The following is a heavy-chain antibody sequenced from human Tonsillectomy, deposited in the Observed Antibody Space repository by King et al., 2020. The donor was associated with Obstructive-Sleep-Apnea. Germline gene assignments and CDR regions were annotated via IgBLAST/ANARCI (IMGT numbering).Heavy chain of an antibody. D-gene: IGHD3-10*01. CDR3: ARAPITMVRGGWKGNNWFDP. CDR1: GGSFSGYY. J-gene: IGHJ5*02. CDR2: INHSGST. Sequence: VQLQQWGAGLLKPSETLSLTCAVYGGSFSGYYWSWIRQPPGKGLEWIGEINHSGSTNYNPSLKSRLTVSVGTSKNQFSLTLSSVTAADTAVYYCARAPITMVRGGWKGNNWFDPWGQGTLVTVSS. V-gene: IGHV4-34*01.